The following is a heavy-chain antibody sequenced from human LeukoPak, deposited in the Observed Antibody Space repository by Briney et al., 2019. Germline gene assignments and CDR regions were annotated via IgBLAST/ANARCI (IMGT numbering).Heavy chain of an antibody. V-gene: IGHV6-1*01. CDR2: TYYRYKWYN. J-gene: IGHJ3*02. D-gene: IGHD1-26*01. Sequence: SQTLSLTCSLSGDSVSSNSAGWNWIRQSASRGIEWLGRTYYRYKWYNDYAVSVKSPITINPDTSKNQFSLQLNSVTPEDTAVYYCARGEWELPWAFDIWGQGTMVTVSS. CDR1: GDSVSSNSAG. CDR3: ARGEWELPWAFDI.